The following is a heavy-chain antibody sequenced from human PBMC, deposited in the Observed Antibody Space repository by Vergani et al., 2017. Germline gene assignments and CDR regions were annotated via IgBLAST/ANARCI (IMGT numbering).Heavy chain of an antibody. CDR1: GASIRSSNYY. CDR3: ARHATVEWLVKLGWIDP. CDR2: IYYSGRT. V-gene: IGHV4-39*01. D-gene: IGHD6-19*01. Sequence: HLQLQESGPGLVKPSATLSLTCSVSGASIRSSNYYWGWIRQPPGKGLEWIVSIYYSGRTYYNPSLKSRVTISVDTSKNQFSLKLSSVTAADPAVYFCARHATVEWLVKLGWIDPWGQGILVTVSS. J-gene: IGHJ5*02.